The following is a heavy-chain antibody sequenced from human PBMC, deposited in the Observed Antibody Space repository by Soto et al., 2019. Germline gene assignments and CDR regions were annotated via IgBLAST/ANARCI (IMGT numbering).Heavy chain of an antibody. CDR2: ISSSSSTI. J-gene: IGHJ3*02. D-gene: IGHD3-16*02. Sequence: GGSLRLSCAASGFTFSSYSMNWVRQAPGKGLEWVSYISSSSSTIYYADSVKGRFTISRDNAKNSLYLQMNSLRAEDTAVYYCARDSDYDYIWGSYPFDIWGQGTMVTVSS. CDR1: GFTFSSYS. V-gene: IGHV3-48*01. CDR3: ARDSDYDYIWGSYPFDI.